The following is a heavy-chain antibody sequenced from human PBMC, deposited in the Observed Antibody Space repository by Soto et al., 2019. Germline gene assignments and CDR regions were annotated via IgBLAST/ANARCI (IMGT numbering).Heavy chain of an antibody. J-gene: IGHJ5*02. V-gene: IGHV4-31*03. CDR2: FYSSGSI. CDR3: ARMYSSGSGWFHP. D-gene: IGHD3-22*01. Sequence: LSLTCSGSGYSITAGVYYWSWIRQHPGKGLEWIGSFYSSGSIIYNPSLKSRVSISGDTSRNQFSMTLTSVTAADTALYYCARMYSSGSGWFHPLGQGTLVTVSS. CDR1: GYSITAGVYY.